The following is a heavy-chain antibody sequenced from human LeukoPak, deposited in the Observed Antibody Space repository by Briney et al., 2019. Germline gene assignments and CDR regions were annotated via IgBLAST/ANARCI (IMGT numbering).Heavy chain of an antibody. V-gene: IGHV6-1*01. J-gene: IGHJ4*02. Sequence: SQTLSLTCAISRDSVSSNSATWNWIRQSPSRGLEWLGRAYYRSNWDNDYAVSVKSRITINPDTSKNQFSLQLKSVTPEDTAAYYCARNYYGSGSYYSHFDYWGQGTLVTVSS. CDR2: AYYRSNWDN. CDR1: RDSVSSNSAT. D-gene: IGHD3-10*01. CDR3: ARNYYGSGSYYSHFDY.